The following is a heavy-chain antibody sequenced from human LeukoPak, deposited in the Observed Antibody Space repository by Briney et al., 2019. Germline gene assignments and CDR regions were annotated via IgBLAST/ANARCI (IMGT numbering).Heavy chain of an antibody. CDR3: ATLDVVVVAAKAFDI. CDR1: GFTFSSYW. J-gene: IGHJ3*02. D-gene: IGHD2-15*01. Sequence: GGSLRLSCAASGFTFSSYWMSWVRQAPGKGLEWVANIKQDGSEKYYVDSVKGRLTISRDNAKNSLYLQMNSLRAEDTAVYYCATLDVVVVAAKAFDIWGQGTMVTVSS. V-gene: IGHV3-7*01. CDR2: IKQDGSEK.